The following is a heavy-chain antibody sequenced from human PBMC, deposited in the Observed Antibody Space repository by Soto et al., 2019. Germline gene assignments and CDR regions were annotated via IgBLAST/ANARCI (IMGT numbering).Heavy chain of an antibody. D-gene: IGHD3-3*02. J-gene: IGHJ4*02. CDR2: IRSKSNNYAT. Sequence: GGSLRLSCAASGFTVSNAWMSWVRQAPGKGLEFVGRIRSKSNNYATEYAASVKGRFTISRDDSRNTAYLQMNSLKTEDTAVYYCTRHLADCWGQGTLVTVSS. V-gene: IGHV3-73*01. CDR1: GFTVSNAW. CDR3: TRHLADC.